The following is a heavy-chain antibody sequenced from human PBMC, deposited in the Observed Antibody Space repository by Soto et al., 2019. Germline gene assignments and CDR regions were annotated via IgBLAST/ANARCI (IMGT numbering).Heavy chain of an antibody. CDR2: IRVYNGDT. CDR3: ARDRSSSDY. D-gene: IGHD6-6*01. J-gene: IGHJ4*02. V-gene: IGHV1-18*01. Sequence: QVQLVQSGDEVKKPGASVKLSCKTSGYAFRTYGISWVRQAPGQGLEWMGWIRVYNGDTDYAQSLQGRVTITTDTSTATVYMELRSLRSDDTAVYYCARDRSSSDYWGQGTLVTVSS. CDR1: GYAFRTYG.